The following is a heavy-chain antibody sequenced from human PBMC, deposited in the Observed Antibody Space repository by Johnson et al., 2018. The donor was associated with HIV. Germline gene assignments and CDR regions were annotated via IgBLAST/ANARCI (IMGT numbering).Heavy chain of an antibody. J-gene: IGHJ3*02. CDR1: GFTFSSYA. Sequence: QVQLVESGGGVVQPGRSLRLSCAASGFTFSSYAMHWVRQAPGKGLEWVAVISYDGSNKYYADSVKGRFTISRDNSKNTLYLQMNSLRAEDTAVYDCARVPEWIVGTDRVKDAFDIWGQGTMVTVSS. CDR3: ARVPEWIVGTDRVKDAFDI. CDR2: ISYDGSNK. D-gene: IGHD1-26*01. V-gene: IGHV3-30*14.